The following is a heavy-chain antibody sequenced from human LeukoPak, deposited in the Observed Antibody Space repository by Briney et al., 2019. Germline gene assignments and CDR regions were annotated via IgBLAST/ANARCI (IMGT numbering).Heavy chain of an antibody. Sequence: GGSLRLSCAASGFTFSSYWMSWVRQAPGKGLEWVANINKDGSEKYYVDAVKGRFTISRDNAKNSLYLQMNSLRAEDTAVYYCAREQEAWVVVVAATPSYYYYMDVWGKGTTVTVSS. CDR1: GFTFSSYW. D-gene: IGHD2-15*01. CDR2: INKDGSEK. V-gene: IGHV3-7*01. CDR3: AREQEAWVVVVAATPSYYYYMDV. J-gene: IGHJ6*03.